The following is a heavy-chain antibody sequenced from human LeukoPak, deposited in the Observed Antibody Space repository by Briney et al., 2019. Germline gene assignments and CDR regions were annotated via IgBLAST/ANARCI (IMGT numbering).Heavy chain of an antibody. D-gene: IGHD2-21*02. CDR1: GFTFRDYA. V-gene: IGHV3-30*04. CDR2: ISYDGKYQ. CDR3: ARDGTLLGSDSNYYYGMDV. J-gene: IGHJ6*02. Sequence: PGRSLRLSCAASGFTFRDYAMHWVRQAPGKGLEWVALISYDGKYQFYADSVKGRFTISRDDSKNTLYVQMSSLRAEDTALYYCARDGTLLGSDSNYYYGMDVWGQGTTVTVSS.